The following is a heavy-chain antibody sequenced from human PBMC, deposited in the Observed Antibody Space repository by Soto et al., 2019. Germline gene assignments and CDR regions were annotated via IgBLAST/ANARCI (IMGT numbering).Heavy chain of an antibody. D-gene: IGHD6-6*01. CDR1: GGSISSGDYY. Sequence: QVQLQESGPGLVKPSQTLSLTCTVSGGSISSGDYYWSWIRQPPGKGLEWIGYIYYSGSTYYNPSLKSRVTTAVDTSKNQFSLKLSSVTAADTAVYYCARVGQLDNYYYGMDVWGQGTTVTVSS. J-gene: IGHJ6*02. CDR2: IYYSGST. CDR3: ARVGQLDNYYYGMDV. V-gene: IGHV4-30-4*01.